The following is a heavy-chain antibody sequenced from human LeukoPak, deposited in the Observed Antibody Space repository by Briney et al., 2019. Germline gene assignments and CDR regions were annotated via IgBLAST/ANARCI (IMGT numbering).Heavy chain of an antibody. D-gene: IGHD3-3*01. V-gene: IGHV3-74*01. CDR3: AREEASDWYFDL. J-gene: IGHJ2*01. Sequence: GGSLRLSCAASGFTFSSHWMHWVRQASGKGLVWVSCINNDGSTTRYAESVRGRFTISRDNAKNTLYLQMNSLRAEDTAVYYCAREEASDWYFDLWGRGTLVTVSS. CDR2: INNDGSTT. CDR1: GFTFSSHW.